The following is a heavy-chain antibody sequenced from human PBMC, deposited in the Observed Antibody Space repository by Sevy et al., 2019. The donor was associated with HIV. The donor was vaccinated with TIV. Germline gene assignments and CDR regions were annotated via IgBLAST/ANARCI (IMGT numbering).Heavy chain of an antibody. Sequence: GGSLRLSCAASGFTFSHFGMYWVRQAPGKGLEWVAIISYDGNNKHYADSVKGRFTISRDNSKNTLYLQMSSLSAEDAAVYYCAKGISTSLYYYYGIDVWGQGTTVTVSS. CDR2: ISYDGNNK. V-gene: IGHV3-30*18. CDR1: GFTFSHFG. D-gene: IGHD2-2*01. J-gene: IGHJ6*02. CDR3: AKGISTSLYYYYGIDV.